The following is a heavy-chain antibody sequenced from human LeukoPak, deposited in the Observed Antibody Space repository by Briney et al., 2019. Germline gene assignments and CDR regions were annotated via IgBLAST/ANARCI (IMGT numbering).Heavy chain of an antibody. V-gene: IGHV3-23*01. J-gene: IGHJ4*02. Sequence: PGGSLRLSCTASGFTFSSYAMSWVRQAPGKGLEWVSAISGSDDNTYYADSVKGRFTISRDISKNTLYLQMNSLRAADTAVYYCAKGRATTIPGHYLDYWGQGILVAVSS. CDR1: GFTFSSYA. CDR3: AKGRATTIPGHYLDY. D-gene: IGHD1-26*01. CDR2: ISGSDDNT.